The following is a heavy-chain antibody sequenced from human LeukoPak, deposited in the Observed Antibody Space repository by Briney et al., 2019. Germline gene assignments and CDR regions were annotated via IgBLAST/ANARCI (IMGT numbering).Heavy chain of an antibody. CDR2: INPNSGGT. CDR1: GYTFTGYY. V-gene: IGHV1-2*02. J-gene: IGHJ5*02. Sequence: ASVKVSCKASGYTFTGYYMHWVRQAPGQGLEWMGWINPNSGGTNYAQKFQGRVTMTRDTSISTAYMELSRLRSDDTAVYYCARGSYYYGSGRKNWFDPWGQGTLVTVSS. D-gene: IGHD3-10*01. CDR3: ARGSYYYGSGRKNWFDP.